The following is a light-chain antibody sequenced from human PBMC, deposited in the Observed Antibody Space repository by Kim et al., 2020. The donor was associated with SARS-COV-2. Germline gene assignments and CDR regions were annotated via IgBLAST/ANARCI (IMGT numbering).Light chain of an antibody. CDR2: KAS. CDR3: QQYASWWT. V-gene: IGKV1-5*03. Sequence: AGSVGDRVTINCRTSKKSNIWLAWYQQKPGKAPKLLIHKASSLESGVPSRFSGSGSGTEFTLTISSLQPDDFATYHCQQYASWWTFGQGTKVDIK. J-gene: IGKJ1*01. CDR1: KKSNIW.